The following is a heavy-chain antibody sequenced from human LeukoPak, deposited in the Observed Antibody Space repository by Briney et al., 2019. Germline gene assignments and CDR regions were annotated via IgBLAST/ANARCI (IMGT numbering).Heavy chain of an antibody. CDR3: AKVGVEYSSSSL. D-gene: IGHD6-6*01. V-gene: IGHV3-23*01. CDR1: GFTFSSYA. J-gene: IGHJ4*02. CDR2: ISGSGGST. Sequence: PGGSLRLSCAASGFTFSSYAMSRVRQAPGKGLEWVSAISGSGGSTYYADSVKGRFTISRDNSKNTLYLQMNSLRAEDTAVYYCAKVGVEYSSSSLWGQGTLVTVSS.